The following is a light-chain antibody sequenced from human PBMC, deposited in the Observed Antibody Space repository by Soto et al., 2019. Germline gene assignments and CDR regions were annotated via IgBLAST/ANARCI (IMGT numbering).Light chain of an antibody. CDR3: QQYNNWPWT. CDR2: GAS. V-gene: IGKV3-15*01. Sequence: IVLTQSPGSLSLSPGGRATLSCRASLSISDTLAWYQQKPGQAPRLLIHGASTRAPGFPARFSGSGSGTDFTLTISSLQSEDFAVYYCQQYNNWPWTFGQGTKVDIK. CDR1: LSISDT. J-gene: IGKJ1*01.